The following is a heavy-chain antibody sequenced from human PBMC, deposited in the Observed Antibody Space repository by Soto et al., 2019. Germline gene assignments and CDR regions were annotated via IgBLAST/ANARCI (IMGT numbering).Heavy chain of an antibody. Sequence: GGSLRLSCAASGFTVSSNYMSWVRQAPGKGLEWVSVICSGGSTYYADSVKGRFTISRDNAKNTLYLQMNSLRAEDTAVYYCARARTYIRFLGSPQFDPWGQGTLVTVSS. D-gene: IGHD3-3*01. V-gene: IGHV3-66*01. CDR1: GFTVSSNY. CDR2: ICSGGST. CDR3: ARARTYIRFLGSPQFDP. J-gene: IGHJ5*02.